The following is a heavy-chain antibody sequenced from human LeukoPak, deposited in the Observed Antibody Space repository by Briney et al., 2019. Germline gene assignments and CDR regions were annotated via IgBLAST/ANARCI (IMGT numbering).Heavy chain of an antibody. D-gene: IGHD2-15*01. J-gene: IGHJ3*02. CDR1: GFTFSSSA. CDR2: INHSGST. V-gene: IGHV4-34*01. CDR3: AREEDCSGGICYLGNAFDI. Sequence: PGGSLRLSCAASGFTFSSSAMSWIRQPPGKGLEWIGEINHSGSTNYNASLKSRVTISVDTSKNQFSLKLSSVTAADTAVYYCAREEDCSGGICYLGNAFDIWGQGTMVTVSS.